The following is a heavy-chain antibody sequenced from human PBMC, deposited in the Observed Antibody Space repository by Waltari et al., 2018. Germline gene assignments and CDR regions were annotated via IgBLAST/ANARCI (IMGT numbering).Heavy chain of an antibody. CDR1: GFTFNTYW. V-gene: IGHV3-7*03. CDR3: ARAEGGSYALRA. CDR2: IKQDGSDK. D-gene: IGHD1-26*01. Sequence: EVQLVESGGGLVQPGGSLRLSCAVSGFTFNTYWMSWVRQAPGKGLEFRANIKQDGSDKYYVDSVKGRFTISRDNSKNTLYLQMNSLRAEDTAVYYCARAEGGSYALRAWGQGTLVTVSS. J-gene: IGHJ5*02.